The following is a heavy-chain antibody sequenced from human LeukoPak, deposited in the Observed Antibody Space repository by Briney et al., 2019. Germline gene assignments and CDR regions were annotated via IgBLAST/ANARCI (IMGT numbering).Heavy chain of an antibody. Sequence: SETLSLTCTVSGGYISSSSYYWGWIRQPPGKGLEWIGSIFHSGSTYYNPSLKSRVTISVDTSENQFSLKLSSVTAADTAVYYCARRANYYHRSGSPVSGWFDPWGQGTLVTVSS. CDR2: IFHSGST. V-gene: IGHV4-39*01. J-gene: IGHJ5*02. CDR3: ARRANYYHRSGSPVSGWFDP. CDR1: GGYISSSSYY. D-gene: IGHD3-22*01.